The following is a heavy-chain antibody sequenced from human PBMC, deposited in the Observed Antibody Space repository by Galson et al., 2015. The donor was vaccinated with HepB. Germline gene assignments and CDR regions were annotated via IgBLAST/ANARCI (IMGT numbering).Heavy chain of an antibody. Sequence: QSGAEVKKPGESLKTSCKGSGYSFTSYWIGWVRQMPGKGLEWMGRIDPSDSYTNYSPSLQGHVTISADKSISTAYLQWSSLKASDTAMYYCARLGGSGWYWFDPWGQGTLVTVSS. D-gene: IGHD6-19*01. CDR2: IDPSDSYT. CDR1: GYSFTSYW. V-gene: IGHV5-10-1*01. J-gene: IGHJ5*02. CDR3: ARLGGSGWYWFDP.